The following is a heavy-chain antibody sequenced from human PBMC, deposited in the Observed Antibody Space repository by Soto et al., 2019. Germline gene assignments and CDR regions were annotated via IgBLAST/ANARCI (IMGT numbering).Heavy chain of an antibody. CDR2: ISSSSTYI. D-gene: IGHD1-26*01. CDR1: GFTFSSYS. V-gene: IGHV3-21*01. CDR3: ARWKGKGAHDAFDI. Sequence: GGSLRLSCAASGFTFSSYSMNWVRQAPGKGLEWVSSISSSSTYIYYADSVKGRFTISRDNAKNSLYLQMNSLRAEDTAVYYCARWKGKGAHDAFDIWGQGTMVTVSS. J-gene: IGHJ3*02.